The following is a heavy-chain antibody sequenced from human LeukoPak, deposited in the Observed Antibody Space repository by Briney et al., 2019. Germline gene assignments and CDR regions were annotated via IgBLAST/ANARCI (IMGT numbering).Heavy chain of an antibody. CDR1: GYTFTSYG. CDR3: ARDRDYGDHFDY. D-gene: IGHD4-17*01. CDR2: ISAYNGNT. J-gene: IGHJ4*02. Sequence: ASVKVSCKASGYTFTSYGISWVRQAPGQGLEWMGWISAYNGNTNYAQKLQGRVTMTTDTSTSTAHMELRSLRSDDTAVYYCARDRDYGDHFDYWGQGTLVTVSS. V-gene: IGHV1-18*01.